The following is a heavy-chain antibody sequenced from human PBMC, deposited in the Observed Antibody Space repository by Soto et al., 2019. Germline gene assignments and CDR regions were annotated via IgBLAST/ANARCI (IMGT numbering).Heavy chain of an antibody. D-gene: IGHD2-15*01. Sequence: QVQLVQSGAEVKKPGASVKVSCKASGYTFTSYGISWVRQAPGQGLEWMGWISAYNGNTNYAQKLQGRVTMTTDTSTSTAYIELRSLRSDDKAVYYCVVAAQPYYFDSWGQGTLVTVSA. V-gene: IGHV1-18*01. J-gene: IGHJ4*02. CDR2: ISAYNGNT. CDR3: VVAAQPYYFDS. CDR1: GYTFTSYG.